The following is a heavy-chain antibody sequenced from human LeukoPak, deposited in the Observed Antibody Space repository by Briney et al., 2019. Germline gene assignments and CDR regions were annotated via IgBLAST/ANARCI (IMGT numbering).Heavy chain of an antibody. D-gene: IGHD3-22*01. J-gene: IGHJ4*02. Sequence: GRSLRLSCAASGFTFDDYAMHWVRQAPGKGLEWVSGISWNSGSIGYADSVKGRFTISRDNAKNSLYLQMNGLRAEDTALYYCAKDNYYDSSGSNFDYWGQGTLVTVSS. V-gene: IGHV3-9*01. CDR3: AKDNYYDSSGSNFDY. CDR1: GFTFDDYA. CDR2: ISWNSGSI.